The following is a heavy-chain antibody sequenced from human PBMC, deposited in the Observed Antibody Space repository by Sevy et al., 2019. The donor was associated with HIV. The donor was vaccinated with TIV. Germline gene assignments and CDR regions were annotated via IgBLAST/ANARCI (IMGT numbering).Heavy chain of an antibody. J-gene: IGHJ4*02. CDR2: ISSSSSTI. V-gene: IGHV3-48*02. Sequence: GGSLKLSCAASGFTFSSYSMNWVRQAPGKGLEWVSYISSSSSTIYYADSVKGRFTISRDNAKNSLYLQMNSLRDEDTAVYYCARDSRGSIFGVVIEFDYWGQGTLVTVSS. D-gene: IGHD3-3*01. CDR1: GFTFSSYS. CDR3: ARDSRGSIFGVVIEFDY.